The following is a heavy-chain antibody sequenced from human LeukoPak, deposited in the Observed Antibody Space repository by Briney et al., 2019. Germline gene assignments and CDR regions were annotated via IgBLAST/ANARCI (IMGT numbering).Heavy chain of an antibody. J-gene: IGHJ6*03. CDR3: ARGSEFVNYYYYYYMDV. D-gene: IGHD3-10*01. V-gene: IGHV1-2*02. Sequence: GASVKVSCKASGYTFTGYYMHWVRQAPGQGLEWMGWINPNSGGTNYAQKFQGRVTMTRDTSISTAYMELSRLKSDDTAVYYCARGSEFVNYYYYYYMDVWGKGTTVTVSS. CDR2: INPNSGGT. CDR1: GYTFTGYY.